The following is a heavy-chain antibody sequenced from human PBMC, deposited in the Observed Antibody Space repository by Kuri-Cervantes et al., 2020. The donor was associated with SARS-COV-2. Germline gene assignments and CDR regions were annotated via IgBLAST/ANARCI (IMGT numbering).Heavy chain of an antibody. V-gene: IGHV3-64D*08. CDR1: GFTFSSYA. CDR3: ARDRVGVHDY. J-gene: IGHJ4*02. D-gene: IGHD2-8*01. Sequence: GESLKISCSASGFTFSSYAMHWVRQAPGKGLEYVSAISSNGGSTYYADSVKGRFTISRDNSKNTLYLQMSSLRAEDTAVYYCARDRVGVHDYWGQGTLVTVSS. CDR2: ISSNGGST.